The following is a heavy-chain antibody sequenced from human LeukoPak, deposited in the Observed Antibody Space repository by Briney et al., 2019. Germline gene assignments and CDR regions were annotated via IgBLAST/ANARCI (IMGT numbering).Heavy chain of an antibody. J-gene: IGHJ4*02. D-gene: IGHD3-16*01. CDR1: GGSFSGYY. CDR2: INHSGST. CDR3: AGGHLLGY. V-gene: IGHV4-34*01. Sequence: KSSETLSLTCAVYGGSFSGYYWSWIRQPPGKGLEWIGEINHSGSTNYNPSLKSRVTISVDTSKNQFSLKLSSVTAADTAVYYCAGGHLLGYWGQGTLVTVSS.